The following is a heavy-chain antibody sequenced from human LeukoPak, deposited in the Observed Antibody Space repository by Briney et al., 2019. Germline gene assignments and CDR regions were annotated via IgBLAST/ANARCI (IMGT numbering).Heavy chain of an antibody. D-gene: IGHD3-3*01. J-gene: IGHJ4*02. Sequence: SETLSLTCTVSGGSISSGDYYWSWIRQPPGKGLEWIGYIYYSGSTYYNPSLKSRVTISVDTSKNQFSLKLSSVTAADTAVYYCARAPWSDYVDYWGQGTLVTVSS. CDR2: IYYSGST. V-gene: IGHV4-30-4*01. CDR1: GGSISSGDYY. CDR3: ARAPWSDYVDY.